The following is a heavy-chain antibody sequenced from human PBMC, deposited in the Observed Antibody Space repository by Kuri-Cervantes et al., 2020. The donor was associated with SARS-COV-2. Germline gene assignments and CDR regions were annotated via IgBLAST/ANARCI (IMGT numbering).Heavy chain of an antibody. Sequence: GSLRLSCSVSSGSISNYYWNWIRQPPGKGLEWIGSIYYSGSTYYNPSLKSRVTISVDTSKNQFSLKLSSVTAADTAVYYCARHRRWGSIVARPGYFDYWGQGTLVTRYS. CDR2: IYYSGST. CDR1: SGSISNYY. J-gene: IGHJ4*02. CDR3: ARHRRWGSIVARPGYFDY. V-gene: IGHV4-39*01. D-gene: IGHD6-6*01.